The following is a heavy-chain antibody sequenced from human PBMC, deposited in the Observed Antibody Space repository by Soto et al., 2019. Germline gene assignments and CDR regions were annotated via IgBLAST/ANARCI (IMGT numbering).Heavy chain of an antibody. D-gene: IGHD6-19*01. CDR1: GYTFTSYA. CDR2: INTNTGNP. J-gene: IGHJ6*02. V-gene: IGHV7-4-1*01. Sequence: ASVKVSCKASGYTFTSYAMNWVRQAPGQGLEWMGWINTNTGNPTYAQGFTGRFVFSLDTSVSTAYLQICSLKAEDTAVYYCARPGIAVAGNYYYYGMDVWGQGTTVTVS. CDR3: ARPGIAVAGNYYYYGMDV.